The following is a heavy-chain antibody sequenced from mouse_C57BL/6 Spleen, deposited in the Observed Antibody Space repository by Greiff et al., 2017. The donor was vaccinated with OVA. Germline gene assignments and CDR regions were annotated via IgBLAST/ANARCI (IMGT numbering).Heavy chain of an antibody. CDR1: GYSFTDYN. CDR3: ARASDGDYVGHYAMDY. V-gene: IGHV1-39*01. CDR2: INPNYGTT. D-gene: IGHD2-13*01. Sequence: EVQLQQSGPELVKPGASVKLSCKASGYSFTDYNMNWVKQSNGKSLEWIGVINPNYGTTRYNQKFKGKATLTVDQSSSTAYMQLNSLTSEDSAVYYGARASDGDYVGHYAMDYWGQGTSVTVSA. J-gene: IGHJ4*01.